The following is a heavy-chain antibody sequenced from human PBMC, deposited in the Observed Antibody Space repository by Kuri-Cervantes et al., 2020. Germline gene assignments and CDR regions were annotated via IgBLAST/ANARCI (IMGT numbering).Heavy chain of an antibody. CDR2: ISFDGSGQ. D-gene: IGHD6-19*01. J-gene: IGHJ4*02. V-gene: IGHV3-30*07. Sequence: GESLKISCAASRFSLSSYAMHWVRQAPGKGLEWLTAISFDGSGQLYAGSVKGRFTVSRDNSENTLYLQMSSLTGEDTAVYYCARGDPGLAVAGTAYYFDSWGQGTLVTVSS. CDR1: RFSLSSYA. CDR3: ARGDPGLAVAGTAYYFDS.